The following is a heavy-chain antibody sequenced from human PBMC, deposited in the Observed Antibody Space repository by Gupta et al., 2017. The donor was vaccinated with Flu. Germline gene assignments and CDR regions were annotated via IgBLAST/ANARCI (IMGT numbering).Heavy chain of an antibody. CDR3: AKGGRHNWNFDGDY. D-gene: IGHD1-7*01. V-gene: IGHV3-30*18. CDR2: MSYDGSNQ. CDR1: GFIFSDYG. Sequence: QVQLVQSGGGVVLPGSSLRLSCAASGFIFSDYGMHWVRQVPGKGLEWMAVMSYDGSNQWYADSVRGRFTISRDNSENTLILQMNSLRRYDTAVYYCAKGGRHNWNFDGDYWGQGTLVTVSS. J-gene: IGHJ4*02.